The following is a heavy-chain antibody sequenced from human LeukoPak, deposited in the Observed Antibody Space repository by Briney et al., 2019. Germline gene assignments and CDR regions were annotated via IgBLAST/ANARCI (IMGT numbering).Heavy chain of an antibody. D-gene: IGHD2-15*01. CDR2: ISSSGST. J-gene: IGHJ4*02. CDR1: GGSISSYY. V-gene: IGHV4-4*07. Sequence: SETLSLTCTVSGGSISSYYWSWIRQPAGKGLEWIGRISSSGSTNYNPSLKSRVTMSVDSSKNQFSLILISVTAADTAVYYCAADGSGLFVIDYWGQGTLVTVSS. CDR3: AADGSGLFVIDY.